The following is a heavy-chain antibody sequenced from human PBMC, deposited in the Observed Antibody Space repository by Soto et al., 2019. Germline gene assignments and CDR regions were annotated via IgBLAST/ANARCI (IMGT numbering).Heavy chain of an antibody. CDR1: GGSISRYY. Sequence: QVQLQESGPGLVKPSETLSLTCTVSGGSISRYYWSWIRQPPGKGLEWIGYIYYSGSTNYNPSLKSRVNISVDKSKNQFSLKLSSVTAADTAVYYCARGGYLGYCSSTSCSNYAYYYYYYMDVWGKGTTVTVSS. V-gene: IGHV4-59*01. J-gene: IGHJ6*03. D-gene: IGHD2-2*01. CDR3: ARGGYLGYCSSTSCSNYAYYYYYYMDV. CDR2: IYYSGST.